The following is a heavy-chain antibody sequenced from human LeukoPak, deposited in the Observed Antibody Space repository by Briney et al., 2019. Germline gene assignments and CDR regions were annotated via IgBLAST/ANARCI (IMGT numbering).Heavy chain of an antibody. J-gene: IGHJ4*02. CDR1: GFNFNDKA. Sequence: GGSLRLSCVASGFNFNDKAMHWVRQAPGKGLEWVSSISSSSSYIYYADSVKGRFTISRDNAKNSLYLQMNSLRAEDTAVYYCARVYSGSQYYFDYWGQGTLVTVSS. CDR3: ARVYSGSQYYFDY. CDR2: ISSSSSYI. D-gene: IGHD1-26*01. V-gene: IGHV3-21*01.